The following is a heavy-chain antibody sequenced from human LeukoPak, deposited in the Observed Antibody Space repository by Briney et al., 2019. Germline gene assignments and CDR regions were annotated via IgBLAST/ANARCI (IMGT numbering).Heavy chain of an antibody. CDR1: GGSISSYY. V-gene: IGHV4-59*01. Sequence: PSETLSLTCTVSGGSISSYYWSWIRQPPGKGLEWIGYIYYSGSTNYNPSLKSRVTISVDTSKNQFSLKLSSVTVADTAVYYCARSVVVVPAATLYYYYGMDVWGQGTTVTVSS. CDR2: IYYSGST. J-gene: IGHJ6*02. D-gene: IGHD2-2*01. CDR3: ARSVVVVPAATLYYYYGMDV.